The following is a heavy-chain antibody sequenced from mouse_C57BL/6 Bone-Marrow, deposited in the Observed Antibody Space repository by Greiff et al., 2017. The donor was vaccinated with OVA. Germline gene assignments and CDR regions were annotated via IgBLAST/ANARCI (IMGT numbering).Heavy chain of an antibody. Sequence: VQLQQSGAELARPGASVKLSCKASGYTFTSYGISWVKQRTGQGLEWIGEIYPRSGNTYYNEKFKGKATLTADKSSSTAYMELRSLTSEDSAVYFCARGHYYGSSYVEGWFAYWGQGTLVTVSA. CDR2: IYPRSGNT. J-gene: IGHJ3*01. V-gene: IGHV1-81*01. CDR1: GYTFTSYG. D-gene: IGHD1-1*01. CDR3: ARGHYYGSSYVEGWFAY.